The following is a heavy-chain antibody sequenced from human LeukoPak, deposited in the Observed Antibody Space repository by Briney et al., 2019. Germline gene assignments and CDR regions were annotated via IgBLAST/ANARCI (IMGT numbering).Heavy chain of an antibody. Sequence: KTSETLSLTCTVSGVSISSYYWSWLRQPPGKGLEWLGYIYTSGSTNYNPSLKSRVTISVDTSKNQFSLKLSSVTAADTAVYYCARFGAAARPRWGQGTLVTVSS. J-gene: IGHJ4*02. V-gene: IGHV4-4*09. CDR1: GVSISSYY. D-gene: IGHD6-6*01. CDR3: ARFGAAARPR. CDR2: IYTSGST.